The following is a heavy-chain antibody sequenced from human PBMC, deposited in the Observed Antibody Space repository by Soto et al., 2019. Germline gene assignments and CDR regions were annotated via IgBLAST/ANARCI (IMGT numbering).Heavy chain of an antibody. CDR3: AKANDYYDSSGYYPPLDY. J-gene: IGHJ4*02. D-gene: IGHD3-22*01. CDR1: GGSISSSSYY. CDR2: IYYSGST. Sequence: SETLSLTCTVSGGSISSSSYYWGWIRQPPGKGLEWIGSIYYSGSTYYNPSLKSRVTISVDTSKNQFSLKLSSVTAADTAVYYCAKANDYYDSSGYYPPLDYWGQGTLVTVSS. V-gene: IGHV4-39*01.